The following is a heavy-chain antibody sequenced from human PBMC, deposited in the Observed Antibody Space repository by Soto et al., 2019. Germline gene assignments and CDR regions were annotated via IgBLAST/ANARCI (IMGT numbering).Heavy chain of an antibody. Sequence: GGSLRLSCAASGFTVSSNYMSWVRQAPGKGLEWVSVIYSGGSTYYADSVKGRFTISRDNSKNTLYLQMNSLRAEDTAVYYCAGANILTGYWEYYYYYGMDVWGQGTTVTVSS. CDR1: GFTVSSNY. V-gene: IGHV3-53*01. D-gene: IGHD3-9*01. CDR3: AGANILTGYWEYYYYYGMDV. CDR2: IYSGGST. J-gene: IGHJ6*02.